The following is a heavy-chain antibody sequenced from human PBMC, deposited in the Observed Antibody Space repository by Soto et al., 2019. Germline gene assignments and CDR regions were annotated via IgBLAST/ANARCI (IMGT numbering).Heavy chain of an antibody. V-gene: IGHV3-23*01. CDR2: IGGGEA. Sequence: EVQLLESGGDLVQPGESLRLSCAASGFTFNIYAMTWVRQAPGRGLEWVATIGGGEAYYADSVKGRFTISRDDSKNAIFLQMDSLRVEDTAMYYCERDAVPRNGDYDWFDPWGQGTLVTVSS. J-gene: IGHJ5*02. CDR1: GFTFNIYA. D-gene: IGHD4-17*01. CDR3: ERDAVPRNGDYDWFDP.